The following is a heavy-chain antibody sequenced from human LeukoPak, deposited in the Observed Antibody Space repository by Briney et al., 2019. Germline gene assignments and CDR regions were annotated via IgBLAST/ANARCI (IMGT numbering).Heavy chain of an antibody. D-gene: IGHD6-13*01. V-gene: IGHV3-11*06. CDR2: ISGSGSYT. Sequence: PGGSLRLSCAASGFTFSDYYMTWIRQAPGKGLEWLSYISGSGSYTNYADSVKGRFTTSRDNDKNSLYLQMNSLRAEDTAVYYCARVGSIAAAGTPGYWGQGTLVTVSS. CDR1: GFTFSDYY. CDR3: ARVGSIAAAGTPGY. J-gene: IGHJ4*02.